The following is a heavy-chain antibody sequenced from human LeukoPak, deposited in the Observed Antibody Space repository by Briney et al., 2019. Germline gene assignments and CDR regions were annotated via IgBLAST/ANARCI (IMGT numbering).Heavy chain of an antibody. CDR1: GFTFSSYA. Sequence: GGSLRLSCAASGFTFSSYAMTWVRQAPGKGLEWVSSFSFNGESTYYADSAKGRFTISRDNSKNKLYLEMNSLRAEDTDVYYCAKGGYSNGRYYYYYMDVWGEGTTVTVSS. V-gene: IGHV3-23*01. J-gene: IGHJ6*03. CDR3: AKGGYSNGRYYYYYMDV. D-gene: IGHD5-18*01. CDR2: FSFNGEST.